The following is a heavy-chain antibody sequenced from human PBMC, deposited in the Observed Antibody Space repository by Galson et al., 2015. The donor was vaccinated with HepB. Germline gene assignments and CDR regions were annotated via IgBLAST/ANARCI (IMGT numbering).Heavy chain of an antibody. J-gene: IGHJ6*02. CDR2: IWYDGSNK. CDR3: ARDLAPPAAAGTYYYYGMDV. D-gene: IGHD6-13*01. CDR1: GFTFSSYG. Sequence: SLRLSCAASGFTFSSYGMHWVRQAPGKGLEWVAVIWYDGSNKYYTDSVKGRFTISRDNSKNTLYLQMNSLRAEDTAVYYCARDLAPPAAAGTYYYYGMDVWGQGTTVTVSS. V-gene: IGHV3-33*08.